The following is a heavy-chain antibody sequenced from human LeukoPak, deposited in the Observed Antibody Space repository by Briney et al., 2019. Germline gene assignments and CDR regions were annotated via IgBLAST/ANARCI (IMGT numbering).Heavy chain of an antibody. CDR2: IYTSGST. J-gene: IGHJ6*03. CDR1: GGSISSGSYY. D-gene: IGHD5-12*01. V-gene: IGHV4-61*02. Sequence: NASQTLSLTCTVSGGSISSGSYYWSWIRQPAGKGLEWIGRIYTSGSTNYNPSRKSRVTTSVDTSKNQFSLKLSSVTAADTAVYYCARVPADIVATYYMDVWGKGTTVTVSS. CDR3: ARVPADIVATYYMDV.